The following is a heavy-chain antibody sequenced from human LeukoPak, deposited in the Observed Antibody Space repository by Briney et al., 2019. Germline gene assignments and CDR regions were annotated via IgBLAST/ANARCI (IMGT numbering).Heavy chain of an antibody. V-gene: IGHV3-23*01. CDR1: GFTFSNYA. J-gene: IGHJ4*02. Sequence: PGRSLRLSCAASGFTFSNYAMHWVRQAPGKGLEWVSGIKRSGDNTYYADSVKGRFTISGDNSKNTLYLQMNSLRADDTAVYHCAKEVGDFWRPLDYWGQGILVTVSS. D-gene: IGHD3-3*01. CDR3: AKEVGDFWRPLDY. CDR2: IKRSGDNT.